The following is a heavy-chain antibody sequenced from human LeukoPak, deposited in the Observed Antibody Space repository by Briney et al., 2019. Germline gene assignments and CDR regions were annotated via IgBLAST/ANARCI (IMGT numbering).Heavy chain of an antibody. CDR3: ARSRPGSLGYYGMDV. CDR1: GGTFSSYA. Sequence: ASVTVSCKASGGTFSSYAISWVRQAPGQGLEWMGGIIPIFGTANYAQKFQGRVTITADESTSTAYMELSSLRSEDTAVYYCARSRPGSLGYYGMDVWGQGTTVTVSS. D-gene: IGHD3-10*01. V-gene: IGHV1-69*13. CDR2: IIPIFGTA. J-gene: IGHJ6*02.